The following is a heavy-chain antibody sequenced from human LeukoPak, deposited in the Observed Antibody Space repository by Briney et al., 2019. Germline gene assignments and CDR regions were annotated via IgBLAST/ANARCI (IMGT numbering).Heavy chain of an antibody. CDR1: GYSFTSYW. CDR3: ARQLGATHYYYYYMDV. Sequence: GESLKISCKGFGYSFTSYWIGWVRQMPGKGLEWMGIIYPGDSDTRYSPSFQGQVTISADKSISTAYLQWSSLKASDTAMYYCARQLGATHYYYYYMDVWGKGTTVTVSS. V-gene: IGHV5-51*01. D-gene: IGHD1-26*01. CDR2: IYPGDSDT. J-gene: IGHJ6*03.